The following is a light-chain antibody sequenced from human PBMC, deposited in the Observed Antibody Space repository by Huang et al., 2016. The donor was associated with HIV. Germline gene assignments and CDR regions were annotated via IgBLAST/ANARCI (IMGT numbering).Light chain of an antibody. CDR1: QSVSSS. CDR3: QQRSNWPLT. J-gene: IGKJ4*01. Sequence: EIVLTQSPATLSLSPGERATLSCRASQSVSSSLAWYQQKPGQAPRLLIYDATNRATCIPARFSGSGSGTDFTLTISSLEPEDFAVYYCQQRSNWPLTFGGGTKVDIK. V-gene: IGKV3-11*01. CDR2: DAT.